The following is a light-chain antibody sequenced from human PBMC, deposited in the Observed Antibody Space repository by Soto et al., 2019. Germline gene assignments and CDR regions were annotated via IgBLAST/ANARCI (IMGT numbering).Light chain of an antibody. CDR2: VGTGGIVG. Sequence: QSVLTQPPSASASLGASGTLTCTLSSGYSNYKVDGYQQRPGKGPRFVMRVGTGGIVGSKGDGIPDRFSVLGSGLNRYLTIKDIQEEDESDCHCGADHGSGSNVVFGGGTKLTVL. J-gene: IGLJ2*01. CDR3: GADHGSGSNVV. CDR1: SGYSNYK. V-gene: IGLV9-49*01.